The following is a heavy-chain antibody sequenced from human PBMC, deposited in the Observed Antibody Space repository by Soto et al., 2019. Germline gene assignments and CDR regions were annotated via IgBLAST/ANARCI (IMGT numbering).Heavy chain of an antibody. Sequence: SETLSLTCTVSGGSISNSSYQWGWIRQPPGKGLQWIGSVSYSGSTYYNPSLKSRVTISVDTSKNQSSLKLSSVTAADTAVYYCARQLVGITIFGVVIEPFDYWGQGTLVTVSS. CDR1: GGSISNSSYQ. CDR3: ARQLVGITIFGVVIEPFDY. V-gene: IGHV4-39*01. D-gene: IGHD3-3*01. CDR2: VSYSGST. J-gene: IGHJ4*02.